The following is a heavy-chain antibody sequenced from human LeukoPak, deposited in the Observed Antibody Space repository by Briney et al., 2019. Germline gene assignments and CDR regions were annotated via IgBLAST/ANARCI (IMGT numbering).Heavy chain of an antibody. D-gene: IGHD1-7*01. CDR3: ARDLKLGTSYEFDY. CDR2: ISSRGSAI. Sequence: GGSLRLSCAASGFILSDHYMNWIRQAPGKGLEWISYISSRGSAIYYADSVKGRFTISRDNAKNSLYLQMNSLRVEDTAVYYGARDLKLGTSYEFDYWGQGTLVTVSS. J-gene: IGHJ4*02. CDR1: GFILSDHY. V-gene: IGHV3-11*04.